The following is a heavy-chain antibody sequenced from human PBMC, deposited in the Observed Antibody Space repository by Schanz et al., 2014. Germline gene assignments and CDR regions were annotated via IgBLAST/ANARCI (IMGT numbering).Heavy chain of an antibody. J-gene: IGHJ4*02. V-gene: IGHV1-18*01. D-gene: IGHD3-3*01. CDR3: ARDRRFFDRDDLYYFDS. CDR2: ISVYNHNK. CDR1: GSFFINSG. Sequence: QIQLVQSGPEVKKPGATVKVSCKAPGSFFINSGITWVRQAPGQGLEWMGWISVYNHNKEYDQKFQGRVTMTTDTSTSTAYMALTDLRSDDTAVYYCARDRRFFDRDDLYYFDSWGQGTLVTVSS.